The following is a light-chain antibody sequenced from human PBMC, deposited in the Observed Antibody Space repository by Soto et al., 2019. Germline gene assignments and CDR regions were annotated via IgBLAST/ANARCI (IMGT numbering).Light chain of an antibody. Sequence: EIVMTQSPVSLSVSPGERATLSCRASQSVTTNLAWYQQKPGQAPRLLIYGASIRATGIPARFSGSGSGTEFILTISSLQSEDFGVYYCQQYNNWPPITFGQGTRLEIK. J-gene: IGKJ5*01. CDR1: QSVTTN. V-gene: IGKV3-15*01. CDR2: GAS. CDR3: QQYNNWPPIT.